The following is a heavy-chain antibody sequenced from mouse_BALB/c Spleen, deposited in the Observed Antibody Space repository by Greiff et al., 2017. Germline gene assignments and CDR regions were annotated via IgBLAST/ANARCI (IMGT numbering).Heavy chain of an antibody. CDR2: ISSGGSYT. CDR3: TRDHRDDDGLAY. V-gene: IGHV5-6-4*01. J-gene: IGHJ3*01. Sequence: EVKLVESGGRLVKPGGSLKISCAASGFTFSSYTMSWVRQTPEKSLEWVATISSGGSYTYYTDSLKGRVTIARDKAKNTLYLQISSLKSEDTAMEDCTRDHRDDDGLAYWGQGTMVTVSA. D-gene: IGHD2-14*01. CDR1: GFTFSSYT.